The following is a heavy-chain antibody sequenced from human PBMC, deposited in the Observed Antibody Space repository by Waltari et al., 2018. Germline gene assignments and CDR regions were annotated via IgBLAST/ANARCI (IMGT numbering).Heavy chain of an antibody. J-gene: IGHJ4*02. CDR1: GFTFENHG. D-gene: IGHD3-16*02. CDR2: FSWSTGSA. CDR3: ARDTDGSY. Sequence: EVQLVESGGRVIRPGGSLRLSCAASGFTFENHGMSWVCQVPGRGVGWVSGFSWSTGSAGYAESVKGRFTIYRDNAKKSLYLQMNSVRVEDTALYYCARDTDGSYWGQGTLVTVSS. V-gene: IGHV3-20*04.